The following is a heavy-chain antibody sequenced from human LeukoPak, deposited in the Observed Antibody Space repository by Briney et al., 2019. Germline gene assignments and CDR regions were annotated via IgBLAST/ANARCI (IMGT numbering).Heavy chain of an antibody. Sequence: GGSLRLSCVTSGFTFSNYWMSWLRQAPGKGLVWVSRIKYDGSIATCAESVKGRFTISRDNARNTLYLQMNSLRVDDTAVYYCAKSDWFDPWGRGILVTVSS. CDR1: GFTFSNYW. CDR3: AKSDWFDP. CDR2: IKYDGSIA. V-gene: IGHV3-74*01. J-gene: IGHJ5*02.